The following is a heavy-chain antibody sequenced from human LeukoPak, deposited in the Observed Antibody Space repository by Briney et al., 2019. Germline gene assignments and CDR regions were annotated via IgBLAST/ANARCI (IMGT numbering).Heavy chain of an antibody. CDR1: GFTFSSYW. J-gene: IGHJ4*02. V-gene: IGHV3-7*01. CDR2: IKQDGSEK. Sequence: GGSLRLSCAASGFTFSSYWMSWVRQAPGKGLEWVANIKQDGSEKYYVDSVKGRFTISRDNAKNSLYPQMNSLRAEDTAVYYCAKDSYGGDAHYWGQGTLVTVSS. CDR3: AKDSYGGDAHY. D-gene: IGHD2-21*02.